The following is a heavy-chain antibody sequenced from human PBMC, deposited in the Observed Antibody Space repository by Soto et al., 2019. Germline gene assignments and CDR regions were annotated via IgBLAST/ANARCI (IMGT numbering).Heavy chain of an antibody. V-gene: IGHV3-30*03. CDR2: ISYDGINT. CDR3: ARSPQPTRGIHWYFDL. Sequence: QVQLVESGGDVVKPGRSLGLSCAASGFTFNIYGMHWVRQAPGQGLEWVAAISYDGINTYYADSVKGRFTISRDNSKNTPFVQLSSLSAEDTAVYYCARSPQPTRGIHWYFDLWGRGILVSVSS. J-gene: IGHJ2*01. CDR1: GFTFNIYG. D-gene: IGHD2-2*01.